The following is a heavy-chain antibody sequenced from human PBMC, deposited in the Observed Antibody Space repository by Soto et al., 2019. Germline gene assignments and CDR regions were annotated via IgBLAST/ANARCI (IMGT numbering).Heavy chain of an antibody. CDR3: AEGAGGGPYSTAWYEFDY. V-gene: IGHV3-23*01. Sequence: GGSLRLSCAASGFIFGTYAMSWVRQAPGKGPEWVAVISDTGGGTYYADSVKGRFTISRDNSKNTLYLQMNSLRAEDTGLYYCAEGAGGGPYSTAWYEFDYWGQGTQVTAPQ. D-gene: IGHD2-2*01. CDR2: ISDTGGGT. J-gene: IGHJ4*02. CDR1: GFIFGTYA.